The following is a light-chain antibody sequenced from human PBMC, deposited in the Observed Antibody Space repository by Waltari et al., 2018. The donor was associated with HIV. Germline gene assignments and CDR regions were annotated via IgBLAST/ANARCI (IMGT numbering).Light chain of an antibody. Sequence: DIQMTQSPSPLSASVGERVIITCRASQSINNWLAWYQQKPGETPNLLMHEASKLESGVPSRFIGTGYGTEFTLTNNGLQPDDFAAYYCQQYNRYPYTFGQGTKLEIK. CDR1: QSINNW. J-gene: IGKJ2*01. CDR2: EAS. V-gene: IGKV1-5*01. CDR3: QQYNRYPYT.